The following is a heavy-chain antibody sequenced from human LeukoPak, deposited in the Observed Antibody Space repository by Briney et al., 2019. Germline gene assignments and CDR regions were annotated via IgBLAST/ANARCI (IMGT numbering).Heavy chain of an antibody. Sequence: SETLSLTCTVSGGSISSGGYYWSWIRQHPGKGLEWIGYIYYSGSTYYNPSLKSRVIISVDTSKNQFSLKLSSVTAADTAVYYCAREQRNIVVVPAAIFGHNWFDPWGQGTLVTVSS. CDR2: IYYSGST. CDR1: GGSISSGGYY. D-gene: IGHD2-2*01. CDR3: AREQRNIVVVPAAIFGHNWFDP. J-gene: IGHJ5*02. V-gene: IGHV4-31*03.